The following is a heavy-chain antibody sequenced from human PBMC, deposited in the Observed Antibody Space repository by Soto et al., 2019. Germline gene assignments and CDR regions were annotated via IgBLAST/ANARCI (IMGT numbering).Heavy chain of an antibody. CDR2: ISGSGGST. D-gene: IGHD2-15*01. Sequence: GGSLRLSCAASGFTFSSYAMSWVRQAPGKGLEWVSAISGSGGSTYYADSVKGRFTISRDNSKNTLYLQMNSLRAEDTAVYYCAKRPGSGGKWERDYWGQGTLVTVSS. CDR1: GFTFSSYA. J-gene: IGHJ4*02. CDR3: AKRPGSGGKWERDY. V-gene: IGHV3-23*01.